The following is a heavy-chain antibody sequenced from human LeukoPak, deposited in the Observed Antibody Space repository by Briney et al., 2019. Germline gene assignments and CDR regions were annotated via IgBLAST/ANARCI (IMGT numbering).Heavy chain of an antibody. J-gene: IGHJ4*02. D-gene: IGHD4-23*01. CDR3: TRGNGGNSPFDY. CDR2: INTDGSST. CDR1: GFTFSNSW. Sequence: PGGSLRLSCAASGFTFSNSWMHWVRQTPGKGLVWVSRINTDGSSTSYADSVKGRFTISRDNAENMLYLQMNSLRAEDTAVYYCTRGNGGNSPFDYWGQGTLVTVSS. V-gene: IGHV3-74*01.